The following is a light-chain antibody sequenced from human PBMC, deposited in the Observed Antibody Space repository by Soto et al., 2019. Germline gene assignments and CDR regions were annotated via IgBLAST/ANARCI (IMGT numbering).Light chain of an antibody. J-gene: IGKJ3*01. V-gene: IGKV1D-12*01. CDR3: QQADSFPLT. Sequence: DIQMTQSPSSVSASVGDRVTITCRASQGISSFLVWYQQKPGKAPKLLIYAASSLQSGVPSRFSGSGSGTDFTLTINNLQPEDFATYYCQQADSFPLTFGPGTKVDIK. CDR1: QGISSF. CDR2: AAS.